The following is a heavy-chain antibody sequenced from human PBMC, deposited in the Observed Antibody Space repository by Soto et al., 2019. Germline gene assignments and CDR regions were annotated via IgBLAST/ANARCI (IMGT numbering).Heavy chain of an antibody. CDR2: INPSGGST. Sequence: ASVKVSCKASGYTFTSYYMHWVRQAPGQGLEWMGIINPSGGSTSYAQKFQGRVTMTRDTSTSTVYMELSSLRSEDTAVYYCGREPGTTVATPALYDAFDIWGQGTMVTVSS. CDR1: GYTFTSYY. J-gene: IGHJ3*02. D-gene: IGHD4-17*01. V-gene: IGHV1-46*01. CDR3: GREPGTTVATPALYDAFDI.